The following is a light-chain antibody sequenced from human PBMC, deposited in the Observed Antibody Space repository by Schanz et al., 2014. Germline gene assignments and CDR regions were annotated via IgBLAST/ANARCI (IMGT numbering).Light chain of an antibody. CDR3: SSYAGSNNWV. CDR1: SSDIGSYNR. Sequence: QSALTQPPSVSGSPGQSVTISCTGTSSDIGSYNRVSWYQQPPGAAPKLIIYEVTYRPSGVPDRFSGSKSGSTASLTISGLQAEDEADYYCSSYAGSNNWVFGGGTKLTVL. CDR2: EVT. J-gene: IGLJ3*02. V-gene: IGLV2-18*02.